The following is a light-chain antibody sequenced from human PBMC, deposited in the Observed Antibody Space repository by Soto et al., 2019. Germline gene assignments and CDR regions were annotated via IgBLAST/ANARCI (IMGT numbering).Light chain of an antibody. CDR2: AAY. CDR3: QHSYTTPLT. J-gene: IGKJ4*01. Sequence: DIKMTHSHSSLSSSVGDRVTITCRARQTISGYLNWYQQKPEKDPERLIYAAYYLGTGVPSRFSGSGSGTYFTLTISSLQPEDLATYYCQHSYTTPLTFGGGTKVEI. CDR1: QTISGY. V-gene: IGKV1-39*01.